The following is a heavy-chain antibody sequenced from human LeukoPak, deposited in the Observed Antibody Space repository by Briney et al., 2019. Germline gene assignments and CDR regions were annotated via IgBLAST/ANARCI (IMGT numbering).Heavy chain of an antibody. D-gene: IGHD3-10*01. CDR1: GYTFTDYY. CDR2: IIPVFGTT. CDR3: ATKNFGDLYRHDDPFNM. J-gene: IGHJ3*02. V-gene: IGHV1-69*06. Sequence: SVKVSCKASGYTFTDYYIHWVRQAPGQGLEWMGDIIPVFGTTNYAQKFQGRVTISADRSTSTAYMEVSSLKSEDTAVYYCATKNFGDLYRHDDPFNMWGQGTTVTVSS.